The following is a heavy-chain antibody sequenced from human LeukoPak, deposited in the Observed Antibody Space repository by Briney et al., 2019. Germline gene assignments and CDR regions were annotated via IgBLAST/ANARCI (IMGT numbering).Heavy chain of an antibody. Sequence: SETLSLTCTVSGGSISSSGYYWGWIRQPPGKGLEWIASIYSSGSTYYNPSLKSRVTISVDTSKNQFSLNLSSVTAADTAVYYCARFDYDRSEIYDAFDIWGQGTMVTVSS. CDR2: IYSSGST. D-gene: IGHD3-22*01. CDR3: ARFDYDRSEIYDAFDI. CDR1: GGSISSSGYY. V-gene: IGHV4-39*01. J-gene: IGHJ3*02.